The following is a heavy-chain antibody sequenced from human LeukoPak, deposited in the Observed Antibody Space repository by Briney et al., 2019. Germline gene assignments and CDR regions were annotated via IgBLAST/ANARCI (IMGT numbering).Heavy chain of an antibody. V-gene: IGHV3-74*01. CDR1: GFTFSSYW. D-gene: IGHD3-10*01. CDR3: ARLSPSIDYYGSGSYYSLPYYYYYGMDV. J-gene: IGHJ6*02. Sequence: PGGSLRLSCAASGFTFSSYWMHWVRQAPGKGLVWVSRINSDGSSTSYADSVKGRFTISRDNAKNTLYLQMNSLRAKDTAVYYCARLSPSIDYYGSGSYYSLPYYYYYGMDVWGQGTTVTVSS. CDR2: INSDGSST.